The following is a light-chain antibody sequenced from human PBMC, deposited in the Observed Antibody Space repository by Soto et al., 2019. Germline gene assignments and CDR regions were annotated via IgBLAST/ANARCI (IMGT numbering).Light chain of an antibody. V-gene: IGKV3-20*01. J-gene: IGKJ5*01. CDR1: QSVSNNY. Sequence: TISRGTVSLKTGERATLSCRASQSVSNNYLAWYQYKPGQAPRLLIYGASGRATGIPDRFSVSVSGTDFTLTISRLEPEDFAVYYCQQYNNWPPIAFGQGTRLEI. CDR2: GAS. CDR3: QQYNNWPPIA.